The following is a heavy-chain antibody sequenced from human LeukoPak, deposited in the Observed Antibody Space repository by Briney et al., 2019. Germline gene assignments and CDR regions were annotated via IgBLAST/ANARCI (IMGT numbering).Heavy chain of an antibody. V-gene: IGHV1-8*01. D-gene: IGHD6-13*01. J-gene: IGHJ4*02. CDR1: GYSFTSHD. Sequence: ASVKVSCKASGYSFTSHDINWVRQATGQGLEWMGWMNPNSGNTGYAQKFQDRVTMTRNTSISTTYLELSSLGSEDTAMYYCASALKRGSAGTLIDHWGQGTLVTVSS. CDR2: MNPNSGNT. CDR3: ASALKRGSAGTLIDH.